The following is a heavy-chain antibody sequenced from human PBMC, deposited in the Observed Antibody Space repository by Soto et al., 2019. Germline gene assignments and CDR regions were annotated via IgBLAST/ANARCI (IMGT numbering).Heavy chain of an antibody. V-gene: IGHV1-8*01. Sequence: QVQLVQSGAEVKKPGASVKVSCKASGYTFTSYDINWVRQATGQGLEWMGWMNPNSGNTGYAQKFXXRXTXXRTTSIGTAYMELSSLRSEDTAVYYCAVLVGAVDYWGQGTLVTVSS. D-gene: IGHD1-26*01. CDR3: AVLVGAVDY. CDR2: MNPNSGNT. J-gene: IGHJ4*02. CDR1: GYTFTSYD.